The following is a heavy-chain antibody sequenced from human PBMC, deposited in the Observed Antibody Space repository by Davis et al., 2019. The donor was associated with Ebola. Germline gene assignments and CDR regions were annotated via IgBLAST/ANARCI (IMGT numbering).Heavy chain of an antibody. CDR3: ARDLRYDSSGYDYYFYMDV. J-gene: IGHJ6*03. CDR2: IYYSGST. CDR1: GGPISRGGSY. V-gene: IGHV4-31*03. D-gene: IGHD3-22*01. Sequence: LRPSCTVSGGPISRGGSYWTWIRQHPGKGLEWIGYIYYSGSTYYKPSLKSRVTISLDTSKNQFSLNLYSVTAADTAVYYCARDLRYDSSGYDYYFYMDVWGKGTTVTVSS.